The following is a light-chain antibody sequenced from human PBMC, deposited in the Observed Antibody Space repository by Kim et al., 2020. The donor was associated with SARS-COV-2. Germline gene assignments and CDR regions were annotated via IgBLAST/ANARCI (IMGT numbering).Light chain of an antibody. Sequence: QSITSSCTGASSDVGGYNYVSWYQQHPGKAPKLMISDVSKRPSGVSNRFSGSKSGNTASLTISGLQAEDEADYYCSSYTGSSTICVFGTGTKVTVL. CDR2: DVS. J-gene: IGLJ1*01. V-gene: IGLV2-14*03. CDR3: SSYTGSSTICV. CDR1: SSDVGGYNY.